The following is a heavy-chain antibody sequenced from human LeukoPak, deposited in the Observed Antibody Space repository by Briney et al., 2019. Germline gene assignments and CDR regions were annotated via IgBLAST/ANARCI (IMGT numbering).Heavy chain of an antibody. Sequence: GESLKISCKGSGYRFTNYWIAWVRQMPGKGLEWMGIIYPGDSDTRYGPSFQGQVTISADKSISTAYLQWSSLKASDTAMYYCARRGKDIRYYYGSGSYYNVTDYYYYYGMDVWGQGTTVTVSS. D-gene: IGHD3-10*01. CDR3: ARRGKDIRYYYGSGSYYNVTDYYYYYGMDV. CDR1: GYRFTNYW. CDR2: IYPGDSDT. J-gene: IGHJ6*02. V-gene: IGHV5-51*01.